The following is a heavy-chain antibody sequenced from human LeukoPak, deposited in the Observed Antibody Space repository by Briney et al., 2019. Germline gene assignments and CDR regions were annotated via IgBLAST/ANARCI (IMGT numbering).Heavy chain of an antibody. CDR1: GYTFTSYD. CDR3: ARVGRGIAAAGFLVGFDY. D-gene: IGHD6-13*01. Sequence: ASVKVSCKASGYTFTSYDINWVRQATGQGLEWMGWMNPNSGNTGYAQKFQGRVTMTRNTSISTAYMELSRLRSDDTAVYYCARVGRGIAAAGFLVGFDYWGQGTLVTVSS. CDR2: MNPNSGNT. J-gene: IGHJ4*02. V-gene: IGHV1-8*01.